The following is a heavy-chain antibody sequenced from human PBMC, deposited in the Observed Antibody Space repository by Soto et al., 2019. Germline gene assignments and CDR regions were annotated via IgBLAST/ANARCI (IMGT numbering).Heavy chain of an antibody. CDR2: IYYSGST. Sequence: LEMMSLTSSVADGSSISHGCSWIRQPPGKGLEWIGYIYYSGSTNYNPSLKSRVTISVDTSKNQFSLKLSSVTAADTAVYYCARAPRGNYGYPSYFDYWGQRTLVTVSS. D-gene: IGHD3-10*01. J-gene: IGHJ4*02. CDR3: ARAPRGNYGYPSYFDY. CDR1: DGSSISHG. V-gene: IGHV4-59*11.